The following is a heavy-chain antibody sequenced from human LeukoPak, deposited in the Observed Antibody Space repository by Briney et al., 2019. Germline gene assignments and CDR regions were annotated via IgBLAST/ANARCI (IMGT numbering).Heavy chain of an antibody. CDR2: IHSSGVST. Sequence: GGSLRLSCAASGFTFSASTMNWVRQAPGKGLEWVSSIHSSGVSTFCVASLRGRFTISRDNAKNSLYLQMNSLRAEDTAVYHCVRGDRRDFWGQGTLVTVSS. CDR1: GFTFSAST. D-gene: IGHD3-16*01. V-gene: IGHV3-21*01. CDR3: VRGDRRDF. J-gene: IGHJ4*02.